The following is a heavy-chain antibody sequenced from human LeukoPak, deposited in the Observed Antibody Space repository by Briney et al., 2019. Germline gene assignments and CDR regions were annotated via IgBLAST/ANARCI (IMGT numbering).Heavy chain of an antibody. CDR3: VRGGELVGSYFDY. CDR2: ISSSSTYI. J-gene: IGHJ4*02. V-gene: IGHV3-21*01. D-gene: IGHD3-16*01. Sequence: GGSLRLSCAASGFTFSSYNMNWVRQAPGKGLEWVSSISSSSTYIYYADSVKGRFTISRDNAKNSLYLQMNSLRAEDTAVYYCVRGGELVGSYFDYWGPGTLVTVSS. CDR1: GFTFSSYN.